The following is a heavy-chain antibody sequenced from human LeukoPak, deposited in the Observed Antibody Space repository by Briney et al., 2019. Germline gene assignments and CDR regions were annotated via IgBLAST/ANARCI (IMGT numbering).Heavy chain of an antibody. V-gene: IGHV3-23*01. CDR2: LSDSGGST. CDR3: TKGGAVSSKSITMIRGTRRYYYYMDV. CDR1: GFTFSSCG. D-gene: IGHD3-10*01. J-gene: IGHJ6*03. Sequence: GGSLRLSCAASGFTFSSCGMSWVRQAPGKGLEWVSALSDSGGSTFYADSVKGRFTISRDNSKNTLYLQMNRLRAEDTAIYYCTKGGAVSSKSITMIRGTRRYYYYMDVWGKGTTVTISS.